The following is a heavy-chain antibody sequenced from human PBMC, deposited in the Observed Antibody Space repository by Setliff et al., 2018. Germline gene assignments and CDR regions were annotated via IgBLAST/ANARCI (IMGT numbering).Heavy chain of an antibody. D-gene: IGHD6-19*01. V-gene: IGHV4-39*01. CDR3: ARHRAVAGAYYFDF. CDR1: GGSISSSSYY. J-gene: IGHJ4*02. CDR2: IYYSGST. Sequence: KTSETLSLTCTVSGGSISSSSYYWGWVRQPPGKGLEWIGSIYYSGSTYYNASLKGRVTISGDTSKNQFSLKLTAVTAADTAIYYCARHRAVAGAYYFDFWGQGTLVTVSS.